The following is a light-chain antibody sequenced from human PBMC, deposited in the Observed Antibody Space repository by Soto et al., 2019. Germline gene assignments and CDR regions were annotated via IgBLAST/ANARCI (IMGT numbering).Light chain of an antibody. Sequence: DIQMTQSPSTLSASLGDRVTITCRASQSISSWLAWYQQKPGKAPKLLIYDASILESGVPSRFSGSGSGTEFTLTISSLQPDDFATYYCQQYNSYSLTFGQGTKVEIK. J-gene: IGKJ1*01. CDR1: QSISSW. V-gene: IGKV1-5*01. CDR2: DAS. CDR3: QQYNSYSLT.